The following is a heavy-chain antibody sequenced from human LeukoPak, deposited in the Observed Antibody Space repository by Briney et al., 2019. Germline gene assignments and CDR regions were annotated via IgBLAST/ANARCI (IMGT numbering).Heavy chain of an antibody. CDR1: GFTFSSYS. CDR2: ISSSSSYI. J-gene: IGHJ5*02. D-gene: IGHD6-19*01. CDR3: ARDREAVAGTVWFDP. Sequence: GGSLRLSCAASGFTFSSYSMNWVRQAPGKGLEWVSSISSSSSYIYYADSVKGRFAISRDNAKNSLYLQMNSLRAEDTAVYHCARDREAVAGTVWFDPWGQGTLVTVSS. V-gene: IGHV3-21*01.